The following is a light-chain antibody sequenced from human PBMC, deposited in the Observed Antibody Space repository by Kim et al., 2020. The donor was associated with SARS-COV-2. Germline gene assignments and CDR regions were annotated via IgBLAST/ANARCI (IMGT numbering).Light chain of an antibody. Sequence: LPPGRSATLSCRDSQSVARNHLSWFQQNPGQAPRLLIYGTSSRATGIPDRFSASESGTDFTLTISRLEPEDFAVYYCQQYDRSPYTFGQETKLEI. CDR1: QSVARNH. J-gene: IGKJ2*01. CDR2: GTS. CDR3: QQYDRSPYT. V-gene: IGKV3-20*01.